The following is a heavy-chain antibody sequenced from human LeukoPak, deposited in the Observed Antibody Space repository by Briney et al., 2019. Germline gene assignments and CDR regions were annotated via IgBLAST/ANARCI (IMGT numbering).Heavy chain of an antibody. CDR2: ISSSSSYI. J-gene: IGHJ6*03. CDR3: ARDETVTTGYYYYMDV. D-gene: IGHD4-17*01. V-gene: IGHV3-21*01. Sequence: GGSLRLSCAASGFTLSSYSMNWVRQAPGKGLEWVSSISSSSSYIYYADSVKGRFTISRDNAKNSLYLQMNSLRAEDTAVYYCARDETVTTGYYYYMDVWGKGTTVTVSS. CDR1: GFTLSSYS.